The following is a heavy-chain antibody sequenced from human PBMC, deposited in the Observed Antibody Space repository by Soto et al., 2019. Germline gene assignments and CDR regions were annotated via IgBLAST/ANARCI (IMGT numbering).Heavy chain of an antibody. D-gene: IGHD3-9*01. CDR1: GFTFSSYA. Sequence: TGGSLRLSCAASGFTFSSYAMSWVRQAPGKGLEWVSAISGSGGSTYYADSVKGRFTISRDNSKNTLYLQMNSLRAEDTAVYYCAKYYDILTGYYYFDYWGQGTLVTIS. CDR3: AKYYDILTGYYYFDY. CDR2: ISGSGGST. J-gene: IGHJ4*02. V-gene: IGHV3-23*01.